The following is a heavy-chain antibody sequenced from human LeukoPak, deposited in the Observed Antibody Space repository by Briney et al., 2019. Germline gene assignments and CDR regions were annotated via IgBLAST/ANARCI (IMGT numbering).Heavy chain of an antibody. J-gene: IGHJ4*02. Sequence: ASVKVSCKASGYTFSTYPMNWVRQAPGQGLEWMGWINTNTGSPTYAQGLTGRFVFSLGTSVSTAFLQINSLKAEDTALYYCVRGIDTTGYFNYWGQGTLVTVSS. CDR3: VRGIDTTGYFNY. CDR1: GYTFSTYP. CDR2: INTNTGSP. D-gene: IGHD3-22*01. V-gene: IGHV7-4-1*02.